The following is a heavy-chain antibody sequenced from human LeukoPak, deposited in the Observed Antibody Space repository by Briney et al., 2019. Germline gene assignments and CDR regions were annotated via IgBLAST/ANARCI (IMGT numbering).Heavy chain of an antibody. V-gene: IGHV1-18*01. CDR2: ISAYNGNT. Sequence: ASVKVSCKASGYTFNNYGISWVRQAPGQGLEWMGWISAYNGNTNYAQNLQGRVTMTTDTSTSTAYMELRSLRSDDTAVYYCARLGYCTSSSCYDYFYYGMDVWGQGTLVTVSS. CDR1: GYTFNNYG. CDR3: ARLGYCTSSSCYDYFYYGMDV. J-gene: IGHJ6*02. D-gene: IGHD2-2*01.